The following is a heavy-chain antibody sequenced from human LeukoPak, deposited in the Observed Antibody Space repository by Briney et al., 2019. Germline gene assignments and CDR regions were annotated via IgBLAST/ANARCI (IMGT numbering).Heavy chain of an antibody. CDR3: ARGGSGANDY. Sequence: GGSLRHSCAASGFTFSDYYMSWIRQAPGKGLVWVSRINSDGSSTSYADSVKGRFTISRDNAKNTLYMQMNSLRAEDTAVYYCARGGSGANDYWGQGTLVTVSS. D-gene: IGHD2-15*01. CDR1: GFTFSDYY. V-gene: IGHV3-74*01. J-gene: IGHJ4*02. CDR2: INSDGSST.